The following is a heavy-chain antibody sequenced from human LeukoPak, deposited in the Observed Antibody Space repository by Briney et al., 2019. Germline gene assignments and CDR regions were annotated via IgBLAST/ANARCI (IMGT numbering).Heavy chain of an antibody. Sequence: GGSLRLSCVASGITFSSYSMNWVRQAPGKGLEWVVKGRFTISRDNAKNSLYLRMNSLRAEDTAVYYCARDQGGVGYWGQGTLVTVSS. V-gene: IGHV3-48*01. CDR1: GITFSSYS. CDR3: ARDQGGVGY. J-gene: IGHJ4*02. D-gene: IGHD3-16*01.